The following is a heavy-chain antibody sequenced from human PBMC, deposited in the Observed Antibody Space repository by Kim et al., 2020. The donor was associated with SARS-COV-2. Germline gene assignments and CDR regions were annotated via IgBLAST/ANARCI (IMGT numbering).Heavy chain of an antibody. D-gene: IGHD4-4*01. CDR1: GYTFKSYP. CDR3: ARDMNPTVYDY. Sequence: ASVKVSCKASGYTFKSYPIHWVRQAPGQRLEWMGWVNAANDETKYSQKFQGRVTITRDTSANTAYMDLRSLTFEDTAIYYFARDMNPTVYDYWGQGTLAT. V-gene: IGHV1-3*01. CDR2: VNAANDET. J-gene: IGHJ4*02.